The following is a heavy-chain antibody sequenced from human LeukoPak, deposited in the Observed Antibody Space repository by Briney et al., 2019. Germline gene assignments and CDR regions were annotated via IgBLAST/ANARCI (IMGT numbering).Heavy chain of an antibody. V-gene: IGHV4-39*01. D-gene: IGHD6-13*01. Sequence: TXSLTXXXXXGSXXXSSYYWGWIRQPPGKGLEWIGSIYYSGSTYYNPSLKSRVTISVDTSKNQFSLKLSSVTAADTAVYYCARQHQLTGKVFDYWGQGTLVTVSS. J-gene: IGHJ4*02. CDR1: XGSXXXSSYY. CDR3: ARQHQLTGKVFDY. CDR2: IYYSGST.